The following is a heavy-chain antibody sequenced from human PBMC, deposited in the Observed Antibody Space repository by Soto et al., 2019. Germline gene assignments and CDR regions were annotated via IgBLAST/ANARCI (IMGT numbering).Heavy chain of an antibody. V-gene: IGHV3-11*01. Sequence: QVQLEESGGGLVKPGGSLRLSCAASGFTFSDYYMSWIRQAPGKGLEWVSYISSGGSTKYYADSVQGRFTISRGNAKNAVYRQMKRVRAEETAVYYCARDFRCAYYYGSSGPACPRDGWDVWGQGTTVTVSS. J-gene: IGHJ6*02. CDR2: ISSGGSTK. D-gene: IGHD3-22*01. CDR3: ARDFRCAYYYGSSGPACPRDGWDV. CDR1: GFTFSDYY.